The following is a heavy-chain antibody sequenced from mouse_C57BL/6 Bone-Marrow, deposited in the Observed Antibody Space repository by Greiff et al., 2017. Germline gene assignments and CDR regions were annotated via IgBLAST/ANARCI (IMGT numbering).Heavy chain of an antibody. V-gene: IGHV14-4*01. D-gene: IGHD2-3*01. J-gene: IGHJ3*01. CDR1: GFNIKDDY. CDR2: IDPENGDT. CDR3: TGGIDGYTWFAY. Sequence: VQLQQSGAELVRPGASVKLSCTASGFNIKDDYMHWVKQRPEQGLEWIGWIDPENGDTEYASKFQGKATITADTSSNTAYLQLSSLTSEDTAVYYCTGGIDGYTWFAYWGQGTLVTVSA.